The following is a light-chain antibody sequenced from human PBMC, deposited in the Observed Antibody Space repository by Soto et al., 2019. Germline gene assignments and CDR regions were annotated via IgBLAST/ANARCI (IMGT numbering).Light chain of an antibody. CDR3: QQYATSSPT. CDR1: QSISSW. CDR2: GAS. V-gene: IGKV1-5*01. Sequence: DILMTQSPSTLSASVGDRVTITCRASQSISSWLAWYQQRPREAPKLLIYGASSLESGVLSRFSGSGSGTEFTLTISSLQPTDFATYYCQQYATSSPTLGQGTKLEI. J-gene: IGKJ2*01.